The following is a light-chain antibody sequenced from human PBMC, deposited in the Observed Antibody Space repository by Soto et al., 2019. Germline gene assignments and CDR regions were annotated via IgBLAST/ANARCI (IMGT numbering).Light chain of an antibody. V-gene: IGKV1-33*01. CDR2: DAS. Sequence: DIQMTQSPSSLSASVGDRVTITCQASQDISNYLNWYQQKPGKAPKRLIYDASNLETGVPSRFSRSGSGTDFTFIISSRQLYDIATYYGQQYDNLPPFTFGPGTKVDIK. CDR1: QDISNY. CDR3: QQYDNLPPFT. J-gene: IGKJ3*01.